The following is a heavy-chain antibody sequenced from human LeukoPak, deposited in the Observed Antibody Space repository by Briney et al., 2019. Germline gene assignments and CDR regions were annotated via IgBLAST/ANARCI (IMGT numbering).Heavy chain of an antibody. J-gene: IGHJ4*02. Sequence: ASVKVSCKASGYTFTSYYMHWVRQAPAQGLEWMGIINPSGGSTSYAQKFQGRVTMTRDTSTSTVYMELSSLRSEATAVYYCARDRLTTSSSWNNHEYYFDYWGQGTLVTVSS. D-gene: IGHD6-13*01. CDR1: GYTFTSYY. V-gene: IGHV1-46*01. CDR2: INPSGGST. CDR3: ARDRLTTSSSWNNHEYYFDY.